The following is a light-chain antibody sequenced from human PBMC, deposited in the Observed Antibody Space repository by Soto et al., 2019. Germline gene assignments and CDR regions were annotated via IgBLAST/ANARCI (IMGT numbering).Light chain of an antibody. J-gene: IGLJ3*02. CDR1: SGSVSTSYY. Sequence: QAVVTQEPSFSVSPGGTVTLTCGLSSGSVSTSYYPSWYQQTPGQAPRTLIHSTNTRSSGVPNRFSGSILGNKAALTITAAQADDESDYYCVLFLCSGIWVFGGGTKVTVL. CDR2: STN. V-gene: IGLV8-61*01. CDR3: VLFLCSGIWV.